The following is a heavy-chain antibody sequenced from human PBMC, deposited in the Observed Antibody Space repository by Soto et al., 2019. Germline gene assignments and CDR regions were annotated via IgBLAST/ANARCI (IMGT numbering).Heavy chain of an antibody. J-gene: IGHJ5*02. CDR2: TYYRSRFFI. D-gene: IGHD3-10*01. CDR1: GDSVSSYSAA. V-gene: IGHV6-1*01. CDR3: VRDRYSSSGWFDP. Sequence: SQTLSLTCAISGDSVSSYSAAWNWIRQSPSGGLEWLGRTYYRSRFFIDYAESVKSRIIINPDTSKNQFSLQLKSVTPEDTAVYYCVRDRYSSSGWFDPWGQGTPVTVSS.